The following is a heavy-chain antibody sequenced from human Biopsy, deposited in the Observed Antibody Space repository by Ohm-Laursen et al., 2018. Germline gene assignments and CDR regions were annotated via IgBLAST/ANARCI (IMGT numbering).Heavy chain of an antibody. CDR2: FAPENGKT. V-gene: IGHV1-24*01. CDR1: GYAVTEFS. CDR3: AADKNVWSVNY. Sequence: ASVYPSRKLSGYAVTEFSMRWGRQAPGKGLGCMVGFAPENGKTIYAQKFQGRVTMTEDTSTDTAYMELSRLRSEDTAVYDCAADKNVWSVNYWGQGTQVTVSS. D-gene: IGHD1-1*01. J-gene: IGHJ4*02.